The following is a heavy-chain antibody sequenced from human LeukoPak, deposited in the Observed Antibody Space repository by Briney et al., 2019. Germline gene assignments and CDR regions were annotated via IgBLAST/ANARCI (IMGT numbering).Heavy chain of an antibody. CDR3: ARDWYYYDSSGYFYWYFDL. CDR1: GYTFTSYG. CDR2: ISAYNGNT. V-gene: IGHV1-18*01. Sequence: ASVKVSCKASGYTFTSYGISWVRQAPGQGLERMGWISAYNGNTNYAQKLQGRVTMTTDTSTSTAYMELRSLRSDDTAVYYCARDWYYYDSSGYFYWYFDLWGRGTLVTVSS. J-gene: IGHJ2*01. D-gene: IGHD3-22*01.